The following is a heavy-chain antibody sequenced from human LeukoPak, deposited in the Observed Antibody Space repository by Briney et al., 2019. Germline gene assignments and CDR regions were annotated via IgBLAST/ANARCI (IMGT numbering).Heavy chain of an antibody. J-gene: IGHJ4*02. Sequence: GGSLRLSCVASGFIFSDYWMTWVRQAPGKGLEWVANIKEDGSEMHYVDSVKGRFTISRDNAKKSLHLQMNSLRVEDTAVYYCARGGKLTARYWGQGTLDTVSS. CDR1: GFIFSDYW. V-gene: IGHV3-7*04. D-gene: IGHD2-21*02. CDR3: ARGGKLTARY. CDR2: IKEDGSEM.